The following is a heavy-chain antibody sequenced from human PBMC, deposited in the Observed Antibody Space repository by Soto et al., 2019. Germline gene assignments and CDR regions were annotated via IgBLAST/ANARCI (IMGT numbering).Heavy chain of an antibody. V-gene: IGHV4-39*01. CDR3: ARRGLVGATTFDY. CDR2: IYYSGST. CDR1: SGSISSSRSY. J-gene: IGHJ4*02. D-gene: IGHD1-26*01. Sequence: SETLSLTCTVSSGSISSSRSYWGWIRQPPGKGLECIGSIYYSGSTYYSPSLKSRVTISVDTSKNQFSLKLSSVTAADTAVYYCARRGLVGATTFDYWGQGTLVTVS.